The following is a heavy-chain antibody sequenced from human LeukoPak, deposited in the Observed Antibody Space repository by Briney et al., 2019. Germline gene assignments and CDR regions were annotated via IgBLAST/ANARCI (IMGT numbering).Heavy chain of an antibody. D-gene: IGHD6-19*01. CDR2: ISSSSSTI. V-gene: IGHV3-48*02. Sequence: HPGGSLRLSCAAPGFTFSSYSMNWVRQALGKGLEWVSYISSSSSTIYYADSVKGRFTISRDNAKNSLYLQMNSLRDEDTAVYYCARETWLSFDYWGQGTLVTVSS. J-gene: IGHJ4*02. CDR3: ARETWLSFDY. CDR1: GFTFSSYS.